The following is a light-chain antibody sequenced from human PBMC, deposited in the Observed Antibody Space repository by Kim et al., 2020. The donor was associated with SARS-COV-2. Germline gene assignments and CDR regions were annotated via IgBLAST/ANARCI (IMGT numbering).Light chain of an antibody. J-gene: IGKJ4*01. CDR3: LQYGSSPLT. CDR2: GAS. CDR1: QSVSSSY. V-gene: IGKV3-20*01. Sequence: SPGERATLSCRASQSVSSSYLAWYQQKPGQAPRLLIYGASSRATGVPDRFSGSASGTDFTLTISRLEPEDFAVYYCLQYGSSPLTFGGGTKVDIK.